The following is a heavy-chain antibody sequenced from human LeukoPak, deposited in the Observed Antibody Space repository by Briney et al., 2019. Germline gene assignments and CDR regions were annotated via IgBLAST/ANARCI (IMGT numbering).Heavy chain of an antibody. J-gene: IGHJ4*02. Sequence: AGSQRLSCAASGFTFSNFNMYWVRQAPGKGLEWVAFIRYDGSTKYYAASLKGRFTISRDNSKNTVDLQMNSLRPEDTAVYYCAKDLRYSFGLWGQGTLVTVSS. D-gene: IGHD5-18*01. CDR2: IRYDGSTK. CDR3: AKDLRYSFGL. CDR1: GFTFSNFN. V-gene: IGHV3-30*02.